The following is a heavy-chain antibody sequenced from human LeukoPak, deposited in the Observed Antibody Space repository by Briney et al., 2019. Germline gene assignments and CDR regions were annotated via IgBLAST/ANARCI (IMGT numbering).Heavy chain of an antibody. CDR1: GYSISSGYY. CDR2: IHHSGST. Sequence: SETLSLTCIVSGYSISSGYYWGWIRQPPGKGLEWIGMIHHSGSTYYNPSLKSRVTISGDTSKNQFSLKLSSATAADTAVYYCARKESGSNYYFDYWGQGTLVTVSS. CDR3: ARKESGSNYYFDY. D-gene: IGHD2-15*01. J-gene: IGHJ4*02. V-gene: IGHV4-38-2*02.